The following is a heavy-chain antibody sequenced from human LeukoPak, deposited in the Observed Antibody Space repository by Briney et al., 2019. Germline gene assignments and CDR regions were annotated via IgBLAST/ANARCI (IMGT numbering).Heavy chain of an antibody. Sequence: PSETLSLTCTVSGGSISSSNWWSWVRQPPGKGLEWIGEIYHSGSTNYNPSLKSRVTLSVDKSKNQFSLKLSSVTAADTAVYYCVIYYYDSSAFWGQGTLVTVSS. J-gene: IGHJ4*02. V-gene: IGHV4-4*02. D-gene: IGHD3-22*01. CDR1: GGSISSSNW. CDR2: IYHSGST. CDR3: VIYYYDSSAF.